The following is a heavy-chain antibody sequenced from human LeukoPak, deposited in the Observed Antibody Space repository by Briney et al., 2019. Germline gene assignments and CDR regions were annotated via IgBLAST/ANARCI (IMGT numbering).Heavy chain of an antibody. D-gene: IGHD6-19*01. Sequence: GGSLRLSCAASGFSFSDEYMSWIRQAPGQGPEWISYISASGSYTNYADSVKGRFTISRDNAKHSLHLQMNSLRAEDTAVYYCGRSRGAGPGAHFDVWGQGILVTVSS. CDR1: GFSFSDEY. J-gene: IGHJ4*02. V-gene: IGHV3-11*03. CDR3: GRSRGAGPGAHFDV. CDR2: ISASGSYT.